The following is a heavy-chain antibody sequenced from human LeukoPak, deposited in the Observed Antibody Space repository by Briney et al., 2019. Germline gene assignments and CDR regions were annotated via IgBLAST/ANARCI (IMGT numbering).Heavy chain of an antibody. D-gene: IGHD5-18*01. CDR3: VRDGVGIQLTPY. CDR2: ISSGSTYK. CDR1: GFTFSHYS. Sequence: NPGGSLRLSCTASGFTFSHYSMTWVRQAPGKGLEWVSSISSGSTYKNYAASVKGRFTISRDNARNSMYLQMSSLRAEDTAVYYCVRDGVGIQLTPYWGQGTLVTVSS. V-gene: IGHV3-21*06. J-gene: IGHJ4*02.